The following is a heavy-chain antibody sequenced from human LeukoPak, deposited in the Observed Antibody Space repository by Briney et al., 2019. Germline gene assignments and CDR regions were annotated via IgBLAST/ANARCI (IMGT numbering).Heavy chain of an antibody. CDR2: ISSSSSTI. D-gene: IGHD6-19*01. CDR1: GFTFSSHS. V-gene: IGHV3-48*01. CDR3: AREGRPVPGIVYPFDY. Sequence: GGSLRLSCAASGFTFSSHSMNWVRQAPGKGLQWVSYISSSSSTIYYADSVKGRFTISRDNAKNSLYLQVNSLRAEDTAVHYCAREGRPVPGIVYPFDYWGQGTLVTVSS. J-gene: IGHJ4*02.